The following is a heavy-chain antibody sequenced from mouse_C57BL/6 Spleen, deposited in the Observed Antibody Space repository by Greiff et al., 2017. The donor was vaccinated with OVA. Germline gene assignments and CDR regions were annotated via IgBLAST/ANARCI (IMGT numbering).Heavy chain of an antibody. CDR3: ARSGHYYGSPYAMDY. J-gene: IGHJ4*01. CDR1: GYAFSSSW. Sequence: VQLQQSGPELVKPGASEKISCKASGYAFSSSWMNWVKQRPGKGLEWIGRIYPGDGDTNYNGKFKGKATLTADKSSSTAYMQLSSLTSEDSAVYFCARSGHYYGSPYAMDYWGQGTSVTVSS. D-gene: IGHD1-2*01. V-gene: IGHV1-82*01. CDR2: IYPGDGDT.